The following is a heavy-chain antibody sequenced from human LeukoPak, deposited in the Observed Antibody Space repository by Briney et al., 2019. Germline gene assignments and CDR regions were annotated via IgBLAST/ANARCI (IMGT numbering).Heavy chain of an antibody. D-gene: IGHD2-15*01. J-gene: IGHJ4*02. CDR2: IIPIFGTA. V-gene: IGHV1-69*06. CDR3: ARGGRYCSGGSCYYFDY. Sequence: SVKVSCKASGGTFSSYAISWVRQAPGQGLEWMGGIIPIFGTANYAQKFQGRVTITADKSTSTAYMELSSLRSEDTAVYYCARGGRYCSGGSCYYFDYWGQGTLVTVSS. CDR1: GGTFSSYA.